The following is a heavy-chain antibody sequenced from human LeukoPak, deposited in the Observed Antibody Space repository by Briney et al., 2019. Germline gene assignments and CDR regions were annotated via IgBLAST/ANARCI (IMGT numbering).Heavy chain of an antibody. J-gene: IGHJ3*02. Sequence: GGSLRLSCAASGFTFSSYEIHWVRQAPGKGLVWVSRINTDGSSTNYADSVKGRFTVSRDNAKNTLYLQMNSLRAEDTAVYYCARVIGWDEPFDIWGQGTMVTVSS. CDR3: ARVIGWDEPFDI. CDR1: GFTFSSYE. V-gene: IGHV3-74*01. CDR2: INTDGSST. D-gene: IGHD1-26*01.